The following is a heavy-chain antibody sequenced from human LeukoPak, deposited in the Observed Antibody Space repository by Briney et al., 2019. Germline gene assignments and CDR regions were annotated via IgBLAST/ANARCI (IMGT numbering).Heavy chain of an antibody. CDR3: GRGEKPYDY. CDR2: INAYNGNT. J-gene: IGHJ4*02. Sequence: ASVKVSCKTSGYTFTYYIISWVRQAPGQGLEWMGWINAYNGNTNDAQKLQGRVTMTTDTSTSTAYVELRSLNSDDTAVYYCGRGEKPYDYWGQGTLVSVSS. D-gene: IGHD1-26*01. CDR1: GYTFTYYI. V-gene: IGHV1-18*01.